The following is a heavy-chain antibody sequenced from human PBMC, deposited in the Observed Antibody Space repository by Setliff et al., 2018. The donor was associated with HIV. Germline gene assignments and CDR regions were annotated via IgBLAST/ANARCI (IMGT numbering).Heavy chain of an antibody. J-gene: IGHJ4*02. V-gene: IGHV4-59*12. CDR1: GGAISSSY. CDR3: ARLTSTTNSYDF. D-gene: IGHD1-26*01. CDR2: IYYSGTT. Sequence: TLSLTCFVSGGAISSSYWTWIRQSAGKGLEWLGYIYYSGTTSYNPSLQSRLTLSLDTSKSHFSLKLTSVTAADTAVYFCARLTSTTNSYDFWGQGMLVTVSS.